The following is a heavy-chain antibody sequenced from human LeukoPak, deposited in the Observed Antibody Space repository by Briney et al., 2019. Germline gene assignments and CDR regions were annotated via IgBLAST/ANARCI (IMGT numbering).Heavy chain of an antibody. D-gene: IGHD1-26*01. Sequence: TGGSLRLSCVGPGFSVSSNYMSWVRQAPGKGLEWVSVLDSGTRTYYADSVKGRFTISRDNSKNTLYLQMNSLRAEDTAVYYCARTIVGATNDAFDIWGQGTMVTVSS. CDR3: ARTIVGATNDAFDI. CDR1: GFSVSSNY. CDR2: LDSGTRT. V-gene: IGHV3-53*01. J-gene: IGHJ3*02.